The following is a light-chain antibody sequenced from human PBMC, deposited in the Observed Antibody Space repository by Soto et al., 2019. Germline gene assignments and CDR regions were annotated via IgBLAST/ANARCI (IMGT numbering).Light chain of an antibody. CDR1: NIGSKS. V-gene: IGLV3-21*04. Sequence: SYELTQPPSVSVAPGKTARITCGGNNIGSKSVHWYQQKPGQAPVLVIYYDNDRPSGIPERFSGYNSGNTAPLTISRVEAGDEADYYCHVWDSSSDHVVFGGGTKVTVL. CDR3: HVWDSSSDHVV. CDR2: YDN. J-gene: IGLJ2*01.